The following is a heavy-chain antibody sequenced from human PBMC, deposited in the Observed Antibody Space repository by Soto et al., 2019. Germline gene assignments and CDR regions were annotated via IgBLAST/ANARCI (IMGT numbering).Heavy chain of an antibody. D-gene: IGHD1-7*01. Sequence: QVQLVESGGGVVQPGKSLRLSCAASGFTFNTYGMHWVRQAPGKGPEWVAVISNDGSNKYYAESVKGRFTISRDNSKITLYLQMNSLRAEDTAVYYCANWNYPQSYWGHGTLVTVSS. CDR3: ANWNYPQSY. J-gene: IGHJ4*01. CDR1: GFTFNTYG. CDR2: ISNDGSNK. V-gene: IGHV3-30*18.